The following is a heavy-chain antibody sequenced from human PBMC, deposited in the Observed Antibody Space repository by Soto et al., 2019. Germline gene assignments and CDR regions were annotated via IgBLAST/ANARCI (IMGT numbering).Heavy chain of an antibody. V-gene: IGHV4-34*01. D-gene: IGHD3-3*01. Sequence: PSETLSLTCAVYGGSFSGYYWSWIRQPPGKGLEWIGEINHSGSTNYNPSLKSRVTISVDTSKNQYSLKLSSVTAADTAVYYCATLASYDFWSGYYLDQYGMDVWGQGTRSPSP. CDR2: INHSGST. CDR3: ATLASYDFWSGYYLDQYGMDV. J-gene: IGHJ6*02. CDR1: GGSFSGYY.